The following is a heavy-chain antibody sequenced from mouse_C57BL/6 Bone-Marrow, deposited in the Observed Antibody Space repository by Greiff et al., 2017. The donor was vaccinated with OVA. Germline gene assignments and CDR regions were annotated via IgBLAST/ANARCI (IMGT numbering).Heavy chain of an antibody. J-gene: IGHJ3*01. CDR1: GYTFTSYW. V-gene: IGHV1-69*01. CDR2: IDPSDSYT. Sequence: QVQLQQPGAELVMPGASVKLSCKASGYTFTSYWMHWVKQRPGQGLEWIGEIDPSDSYTNYNQKFKGKSTLTVDKSSSTAYMQLSSLTSEDSAVYYCARCYYDYDEAWFAYWGQGTLVTVSA. CDR3: ARCYYDYDEAWFAY. D-gene: IGHD2-4*01.